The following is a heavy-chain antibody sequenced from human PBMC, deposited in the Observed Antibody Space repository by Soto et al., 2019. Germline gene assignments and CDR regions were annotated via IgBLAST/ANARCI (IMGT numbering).Heavy chain of an antibody. D-gene: IGHD3-22*01. CDR1: GGSFSGYY. V-gene: IGHV4-34*01. J-gene: IGHJ4*02. CDR2: INHSGST. Sequence: SETLSLTCAVYGGSFSGYYWSWIRQPPGKGLEWIGDINHSGSTNYNPSLKSRVTISVDTSKSQFSLKLSSVTAADTAVYYCARHYYDSGHFDYWGQGTLVTVSS. CDR3: ARHYYDSGHFDY.